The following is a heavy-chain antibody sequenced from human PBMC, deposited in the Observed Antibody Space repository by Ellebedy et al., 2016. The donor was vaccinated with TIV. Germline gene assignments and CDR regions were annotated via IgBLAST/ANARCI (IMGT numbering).Heavy chain of an antibody. J-gene: IGHJ4*02. CDR1: HYTFSNYG. CDR2: ISADNGNT. D-gene: IGHD2-8*01. V-gene: IGHV1-18*01. CDR3: ARNGGGLGY. Sequence: AASVKVSCKASHYTFSNYGISWVRQAPGQGLEWMGWISADNGNTTYAQKFQGRVTMTTDTSTTTAYMELRSLRSDDTAVYYCARNGGGLGYWGQGTLVTVSS.